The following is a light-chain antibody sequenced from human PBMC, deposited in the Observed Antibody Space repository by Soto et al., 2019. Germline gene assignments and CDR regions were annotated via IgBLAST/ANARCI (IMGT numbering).Light chain of an antibody. J-gene: IGKJ5*01. CDR2: HAS. CDR1: QSVTFY. CDR3: QHYYTWRPG. V-gene: IGKV3-15*01. Sequence: VMTQFPATLSVSPGERATFSCRASQSVTFYLAWYQQKHGQAPRLLIYHASTRATGVPARFSGSGSGTEFTLTISSVQSEDFAVYFCQHYYTWRPGFGHVTRLEI.